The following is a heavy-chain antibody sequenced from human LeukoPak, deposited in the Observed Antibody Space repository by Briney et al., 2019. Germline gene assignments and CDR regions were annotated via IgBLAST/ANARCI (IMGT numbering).Heavy chain of an antibody. CDR1: GFTVSSNY. Sequence: GGSLRLSCAASGFTVSSNYMSWVRQAPGKGLEWVAVISHDGSDKHYTDSVKGRFTISRDNSRNTLYLQMNSLRAEDTAVYYCAREPGPGYFDYWGQGTLVTVSS. CDR3: AREPGPGYFDY. J-gene: IGHJ4*02. CDR2: ISHDGSDK. V-gene: IGHV3-30-3*01. D-gene: IGHD1-14*01.